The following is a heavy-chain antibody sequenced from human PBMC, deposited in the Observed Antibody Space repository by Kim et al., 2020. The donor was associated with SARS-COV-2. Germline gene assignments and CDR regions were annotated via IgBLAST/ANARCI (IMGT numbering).Heavy chain of an antibody. CDR1: GYTFTSYG. Sequence: ASVKVSCKASGYTFTSYGISWVRQAPGQGLEWMGWISAYNGNTNYAQKLQGRVTMTTDTSTSTAYMELRSLRSDDTAVYYCARGGVGLLWFGELLEYFDYWGQGTLVTVSS. D-gene: IGHD3-10*01. V-gene: IGHV1-18*04. J-gene: IGHJ4*02. CDR3: ARGGVGLLWFGELLEYFDY. CDR2: ISAYNGNT.